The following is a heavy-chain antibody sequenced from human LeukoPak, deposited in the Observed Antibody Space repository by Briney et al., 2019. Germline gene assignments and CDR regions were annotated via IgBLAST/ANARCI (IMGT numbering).Heavy chain of an antibody. J-gene: IGHJ6*03. V-gene: IGHV3-30*02. CDR3: AKGAEEGVVITSVYYYYMDV. Sequence: GGSLRLSCAASGFTFSSYGMHWVRQAPGKGLQWLAFIQSDGNNKYYADSVKGRFTISRDNSKNTMYLQMNSLRAEDTAVYYCAKGAEEGVVITSVYYYYMDVRGKGTTVTISS. D-gene: IGHD3-22*01. CDR1: GFTFSSYG. CDR2: IQSDGNNK.